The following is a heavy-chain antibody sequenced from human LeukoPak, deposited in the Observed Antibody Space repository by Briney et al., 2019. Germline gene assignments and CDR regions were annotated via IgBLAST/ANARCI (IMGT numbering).Heavy chain of an antibody. CDR3: ARDPSGLSPIFGEGWFDP. CDR2: INPSGGST. CDR1: GYTFTSYA. D-gene: IGHD3-10*01. Sequence: GASVKVSCKASGYTFTSYAMNWVRQAPGQGLEWMGIINPSGGSTSYAQKFQGRVTMTRDMSTSTVYMELSSLRSEDTAVYYCARDPSGLSPIFGEGWFDPWGQGTLVTVSS. J-gene: IGHJ5*02. V-gene: IGHV1-46*01.